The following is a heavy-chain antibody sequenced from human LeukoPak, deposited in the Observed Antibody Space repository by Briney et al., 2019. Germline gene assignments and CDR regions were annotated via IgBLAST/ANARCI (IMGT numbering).Heavy chain of an antibody. D-gene: IGHD6-19*01. J-gene: IGHJ4*02. CDR1: GFTFSSYA. CDR3: ARKQWLDY. CDR2: ISYDGSNK. Sequence: GGSLRLSCAASGFTFSSYAMHWVRQAPGQGLEGVAVISYDGSNKYYADSVKGRFTISRDNSKNTLYLQMNGLRAEDTAVYCCARKQWLDYWGQETLVTVSS. V-gene: IGHV3-30*04.